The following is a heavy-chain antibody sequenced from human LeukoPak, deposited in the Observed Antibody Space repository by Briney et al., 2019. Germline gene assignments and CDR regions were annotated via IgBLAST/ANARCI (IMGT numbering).Heavy chain of an antibody. V-gene: IGHV4-59*01. CDR3: AREGYYYDSSGYYATD. J-gene: IGHJ4*02. CDR1: GGSISSYY. Sequence: SETLSLTCTGSGGSISSYYWSWIRQPPGKGLEGIGDIHYSGSTNYNPSLNSRVTISVDTSKNQFSLKLSSVTAADTAVYYCAREGYYYDSSGYYATDWGQGTLVTVSS. CDR2: IHYSGST. D-gene: IGHD3-22*01.